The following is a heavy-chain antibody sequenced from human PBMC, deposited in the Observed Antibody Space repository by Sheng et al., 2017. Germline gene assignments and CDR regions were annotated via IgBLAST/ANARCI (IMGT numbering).Heavy chain of an antibody. CDR2: IYHSGST. Sequence: QVQLQESGPGLVKPSETLSLTCAVSGYSISSGYYWGWIRQPPGKGLEWIGSIYHSGSTYYNPSLKSRVTISVDTSKNQFSLKLSSVTAADTAVYYCARGGYYYDSSGYYFNYWAREPWSPSPQ. CDR3: ARGGYYYDSSGYYFNY. D-gene: IGHD3-22*01. V-gene: IGHV4-38-2*01. CDR1: GYSISSGYY. J-gene: IGHJ4*02.